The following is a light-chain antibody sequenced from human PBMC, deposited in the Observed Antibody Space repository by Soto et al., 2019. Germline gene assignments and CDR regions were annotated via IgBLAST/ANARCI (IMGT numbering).Light chain of an antibody. CDR1: QSINWD. Sequence: EIVMTQSPATLSVSPGESATLTCRASQSINWDLAWYVQKPGQAPRRVVYGASTWATGVPPRFTGSGSGTEFTLTISGLQSEDFAVYYCQQYKSWPITFGQGTRLENK. CDR2: GAS. V-gene: IGKV3D-15*01. J-gene: IGKJ5*01. CDR3: QQYKSWPIT.